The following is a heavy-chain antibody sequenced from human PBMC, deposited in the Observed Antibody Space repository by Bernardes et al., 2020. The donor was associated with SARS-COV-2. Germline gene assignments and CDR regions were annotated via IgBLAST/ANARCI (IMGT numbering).Heavy chain of an antibody. J-gene: IGHJ4*02. Sequence: GGSLRLSCAASGFTFRSYAMTWVRQVPGKGLEWVSTFCGSGGSLYFADSVKGRFTISRDNSKNTVYLQMNTLRAEGTAVYYCVKGGDDGNSPYYFDYWGQGTLVTVSS. CDR3: VKGGDDGNSPYYFDY. CDR1: GFTFRSYA. D-gene: IGHD5-12*01. CDR2: FCGSGGSL. V-gene: IGHV3-23*01.